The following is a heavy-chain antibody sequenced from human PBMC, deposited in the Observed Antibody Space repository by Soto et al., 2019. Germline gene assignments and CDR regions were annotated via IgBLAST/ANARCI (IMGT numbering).Heavy chain of an antibody. Sequence: QVQLVQSGAEVKKPGASAKVSCKASGYTFTSYYMHWVRQAPGQGLEWMGIINPSGGSTSYAQKFQGRVTMTRDTSTSTVYMELSSLRSEDTAVYYCARIHCSSTSCYSGAFDIWGQGTMVTVSS. V-gene: IGHV1-46*03. D-gene: IGHD2-2*01. CDR1: GYTFTSYY. J-gene: IGHJ3*02. CDR2: INPSGGST. CDR3: ARIHCSSTSCYSGAFDI.